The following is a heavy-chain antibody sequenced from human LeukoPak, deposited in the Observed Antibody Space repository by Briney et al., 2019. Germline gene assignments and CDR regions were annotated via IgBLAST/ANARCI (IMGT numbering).Heavy chain of an antibody. D-gene: IGHD2/OR15-2a*01. Sequence: GGSLRLSCAASGNYWMHWVRQVPGKGLVWVSHINSDGSWTSYADSVKGRFTISKDNAKNTVYLQLNSLRAEDTAVYYCVSFYETYWGRGTLVTVSS. CDR3: VSFYETY. V-gene: IGHV3-74*01. CDR2: INSDGSWT. J-gene: IGHJ4*02. CDR1: GNYW.